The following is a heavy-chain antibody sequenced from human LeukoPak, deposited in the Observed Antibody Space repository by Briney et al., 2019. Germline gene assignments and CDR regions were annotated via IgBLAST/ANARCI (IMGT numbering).Heavy chain of an antibody. Sequence: GGSLRLSCAASGFTFDDYAMHWVRQAPGKGLEWVSLISGDGGSTYYADSVKGRFTISRGNSKNSLYLQMNSLRTEDTALYYCAKGSWNHHYRGTGMDVWGQGTTVAVSS. CDR1: GFTFDDYA. D-gene: IGHD1-1*01. J-gene: IGHJ6*02. V-gene: IGHV3-43*02. CDR3: AKGSWNHHYRGTGMDV. CDR2: ISGDGGST.